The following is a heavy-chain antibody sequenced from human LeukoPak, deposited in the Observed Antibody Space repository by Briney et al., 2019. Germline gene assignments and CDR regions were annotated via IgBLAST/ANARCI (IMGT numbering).Heavy chain of an antibody. D-gene: IGHD3-10*01. J-gene: IGHJ5*02. CDR2: IYYSGST. CDR1: GGSISNYY. CDR3: ARGSVRGEFDP. V-gene: IGHV4-59*01. Sequence: SETLSLTCTVSGGSISNYYWNWIRQPPGQGLEWIGHIYYSGSTNYNPSLKSRVTISVDTSKNQFSLKLSSVTAADTAVYSCARGSVRGEFDPWGQGTLVTVSS.